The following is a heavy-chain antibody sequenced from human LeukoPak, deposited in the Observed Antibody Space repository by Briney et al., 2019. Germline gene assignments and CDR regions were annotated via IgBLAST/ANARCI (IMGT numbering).Heavy chain of an antibody. Sequence: PGGSLRLSCAASGFTFSSYAMSWVRQAPGKGLEWVSAISGSGGSTYYADSVKGRFTISRDNSKNTLYLQMNSLRAEDTAVYYCAKASAGSLRSYYYYYGMDVWGQGTTVTVSS. J-gene: IGHJ6*02. D-gene: IGHD6-13*01. V-gene: IGHV3-23*01. CDR3: AKASAGSLRSYYYYYGMDV. CDR2: ISGSGGST. CDR1: GFTFSSYA.